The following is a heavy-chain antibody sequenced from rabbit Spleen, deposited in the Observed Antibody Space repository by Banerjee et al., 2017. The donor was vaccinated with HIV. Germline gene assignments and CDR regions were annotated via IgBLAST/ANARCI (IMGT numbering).Heavy chain of an antibody. V-gene: IGHV1S29*01. CDR2: IKTTGSA. J-gene: IGHJ4*01. D-gene: IGHD1-1*01. CDR1: GFSLSSYY. CDR3: VREAGSSGYYNL. Sequence: QEQLKETGGGLVQPGGSLTLTCAASGFSLSSYYMGWVRQAPGKGLEWIGIIKTTGSAYYAKWVNGRFTISRDNAQNTLYLQLNSLTAADTATYFCVREAGSSGYYNLWGPGTLVTVS.